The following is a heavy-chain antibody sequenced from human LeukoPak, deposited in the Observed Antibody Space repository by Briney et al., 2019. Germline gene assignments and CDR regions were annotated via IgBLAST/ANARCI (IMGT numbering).Heavy chain of an antibody. CDR2: IYYNGGA. Sequence: SDTLSLTCTVSGGSISTNDYYGGWIRQPPGKGLEWIGSIYYNGGAYSSPSLKSRVTMSLDTSKTRFSLTLHSVTAADTAVYYCHLMNNCGGSYGLGYWGQGTQVTVS. CDR1: GGSISTNDYY. J-gene: IGHJ4*02. CDR3: HLMNNCGGSYGLGY. V-gene: IGHV4-39*01. D-gene: IGHD2-21*01.